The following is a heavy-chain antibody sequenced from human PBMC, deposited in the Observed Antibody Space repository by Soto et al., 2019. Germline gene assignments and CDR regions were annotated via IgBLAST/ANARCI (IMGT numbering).Heavy chain of an antibody. CDR2: ISGGGGNT. Sequence: GGSLRLSCAASGFTFSSYAMSWVRQAPGKGLEWVSGISGGGGNTNYADSVKGRFTISRDKSNNTLYLQMHSLRAEDTAVYYCAKDFGVLTYGFDYWGQGTLVTVSS. CDR3: AKDFGVLTYGFDY. D-gene: IGHD3-3*01. CDR1: GFTFSSYA. J-gene: IGHJ4*02. V-gene: IGHV3-23*01.